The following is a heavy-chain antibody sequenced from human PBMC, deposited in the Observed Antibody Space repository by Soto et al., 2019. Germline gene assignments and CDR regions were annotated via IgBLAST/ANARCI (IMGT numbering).Heavy chain of an antibody. Sequence: GGSLRLSCVASGFTFSSYSMSWVRQAPGKGLEWVSGFRAGGDDGTTYYADSVKGRFTISRDNSKNTLFLQMNSLRAEDTAVYYCAKKVNSGSGSQYFDYFGQGTLVTVSS. D-gene: IGHD3-10*01. CDR3: AKKVNSGSGSQYFDY. CDR1: GFTFSSYS. V-gene: IGHV3-23*01. CDR2: FRAGGDDGTT. J-gene: IGHJ4*02.